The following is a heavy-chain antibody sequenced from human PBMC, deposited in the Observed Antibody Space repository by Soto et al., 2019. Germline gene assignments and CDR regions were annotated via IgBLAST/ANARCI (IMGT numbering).Heavy chain of an antibody. V-gene: IGHV3-64*02. CDR2: ISSNGGST. J-gene: IGHJ4*02. D-gene: IGHD5-18*01. CDR1: GFTFSSYA. CDR3: ARYGYSYGDGLDY. Sequence: EVQLVESGEGLVQPGGSLRLSCAASGFTFSSYAMHWVRQAPGKGLEYVSAISSNGGSTYYADSVKGRFTISRDNSKNTLYLQMGSLRAEDMAVYYCARYGYSYGDGLDYWGQGTLVTVSS.